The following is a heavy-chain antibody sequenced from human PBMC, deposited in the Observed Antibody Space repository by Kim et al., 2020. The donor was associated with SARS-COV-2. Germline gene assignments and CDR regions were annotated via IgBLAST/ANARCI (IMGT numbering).Heavy chain of an antibody. Sequence: PSLKSRVTISVDTSKNQCSLKLSSVTAADTAVYYCARAPITMIVVGAFDYWGQGTLVTVSS. D-gene: IGHD3-22*01. CDR3: ARAPITMIVVGAFDY. J-gene: IGHJ4*02. V-gene: IGHV4-31*02.